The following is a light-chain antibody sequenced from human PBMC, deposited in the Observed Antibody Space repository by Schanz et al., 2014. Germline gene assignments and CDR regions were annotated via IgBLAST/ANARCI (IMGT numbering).Light chain of an antibody. CDR3: QQYYSTPYT. Sequence: IVLTQSPDSLAVSLGERATINCKSSQNLLYGSDNKNYLAWYQQKPGQPPKLLIYWASTRESGVPDRFSGSGSGTDFTLTISSLQAEDVAVYYCQQYYSTPYTFGQGTKLEIK. J-gene: IGKJ2*01. V-gene: IGKV4-1*01. CDR1: QNLLYGSDNKNY. CDR2: WAS.